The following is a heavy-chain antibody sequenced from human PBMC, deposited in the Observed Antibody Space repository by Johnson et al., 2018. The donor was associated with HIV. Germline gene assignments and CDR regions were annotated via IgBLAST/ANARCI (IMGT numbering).Heavy chain of an antibody. CDR3: ARSKDCSGGSCPDAFDI. D-gene: IGHD2-15*01. CDR1: GFTFSDYY. Sequence: VQLVESGGGLVKPGGSLRLSCVASGFTFSDYYMTWIRQAPGKGLEWVSYISGSGGTIYSADSVPGRFTISRDNARNSLYLQMNSLRVEDTAVYYCARSKDCSGGSCPDAFDIWGQGTMVIVSS. CDR2: ISGSGGTI. J-gene: IGHJ3*02. V-gene: IGHV3-11*04.